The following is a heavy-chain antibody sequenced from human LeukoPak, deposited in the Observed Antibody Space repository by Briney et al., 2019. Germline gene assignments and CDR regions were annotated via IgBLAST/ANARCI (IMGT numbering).Heavy chain of an antibody. CDR3: ARDHRRLWPEDMYYFDY. V-gene: IGHV1-18*01. J-gene: IGHJ4*02. CDR1: GYTFTSYG. Sequence: GASVKVSCKASGYTFTSYGISWVRQAPGQGLEWMGWISAYNGNTNYAQKLQGRVTMTTDTSTSTAYMELRSLRSDDTAVYYCARDHRRLWPEDMYYFDYWGQGTLVTVSS. D-gene: IGHD3-16*01. CDR2: ISAYNGNT.